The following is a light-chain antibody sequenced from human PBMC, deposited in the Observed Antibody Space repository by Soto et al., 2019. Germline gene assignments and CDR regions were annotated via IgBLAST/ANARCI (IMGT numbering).Light chain of an antibody. CDR1: SSDVGGYNY. V-gene: IGLV2-8*01. J-gene: IGLJ1*01. Sequence: QSALTQPPSASGSPGQSVTISCTGTSSDVGGYNYVSWYQQHPGKAPKLMIYDVSKRPSGVPDRFSGSKSGNTASLTVSGLQAEDEADYYCSSYAGSNTHVFGTGTKVTVL. CDR2: DVS. CDR3: SSYAGSNTHV.